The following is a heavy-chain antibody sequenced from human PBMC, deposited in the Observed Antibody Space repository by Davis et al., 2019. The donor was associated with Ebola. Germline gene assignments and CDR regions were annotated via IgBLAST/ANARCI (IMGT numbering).Heavy chain of an antibody. D-gene: IGHD3-22*01. V-gene: IGHV4-61*01. J-gene: IGHJ4*02. CDR1: GGSVSSGSYY. CDR2: IYYSGST. CDR3: ASQPTYYYDSSGYSIVPYFDY. Sequence: MPSETLSLTCTVSGGSVSSGSYYWSWIRQPPGKGLEWIGYIYYSGSTNYNPSLKSRVTISVDTSKNQFSLKLSSVTAADTAVYYCASQPTYYYDSSGYSIVPYFDYWGQGTLVTVSS.